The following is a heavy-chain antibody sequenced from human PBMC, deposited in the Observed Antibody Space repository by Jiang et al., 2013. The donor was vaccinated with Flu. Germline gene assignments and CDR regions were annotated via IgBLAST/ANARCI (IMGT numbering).Heavy chain of an antibody. CDR2: IIPILGIA. CDR3: ARAQGGEDGYNYPGAFDI. Sequence: GAEVKKPGSSVKVSCKASGGTFSSYAISWVRQAPGQGLEWMGRIIPILGIANYAQKFQGRVTITADKSTSTAYMELSSLRSEDTAVYYCARAQGGEDGYNYPGAFDIWGQGTMVTVSS. CDR1: GGTFSSYA. V-gene: IGHV1-69*04. J-gene: IGHJ3*02. D-gene: IGHD5-24*01.